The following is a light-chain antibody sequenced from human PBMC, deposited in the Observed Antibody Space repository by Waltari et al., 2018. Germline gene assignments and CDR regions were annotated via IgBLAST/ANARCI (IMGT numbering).Light chain of an antibody. J-gene: IGKJ1*01. Sequence: DYVMTPSPYSVAVSLGERATINCKSSRNLLYSPNNKNYLAWFQQKAGQPPKLLIYWASSRESGVPDRFSGSGSGSDFTLTISSLQAEDVAVYYCQQYYANPRTFGQGTRVEIK. CDR3: QQYYANPRT. V-gene: IGKV4-1*01. CDR2: WAS. CDR1: RNLLYSPNNKNY.